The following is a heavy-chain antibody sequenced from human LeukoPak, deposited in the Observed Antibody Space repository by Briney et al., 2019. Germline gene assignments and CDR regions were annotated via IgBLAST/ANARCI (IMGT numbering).Heavy chain of an antibody. CDR1: GFTFSDSY. CDR3: TELHYYASRY. CDR2: ISGSGNTI. V-gene: IGHV3-11*01. D-gene: IGHD3-10*01. Sequence: GGSLRLSCAASGFTFSDSYMSWNRQAPGRGLEWVSYISGSGNTIYYADSVKGRFTISRDNAKNSLYLQMNSLRAEDTAVYYCTELHYYASRYWGQGTLVTVSP. J-gene: IGHJ4*02.